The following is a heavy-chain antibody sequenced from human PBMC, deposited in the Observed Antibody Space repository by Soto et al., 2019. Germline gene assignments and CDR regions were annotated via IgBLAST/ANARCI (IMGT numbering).Heavy chain of an antibody. Sequence: ASVKVSCKASGYTFTSYAMHWVRQAPGQRLEWMGWINAGNGNTKYSQKFQGRVTITRDTSASTAYMELSSLRSEDTAVYYCARDKSSGWSVDYWGQGTLVTVSS. CDR1: GYTFTSYA. J-gene: IGHJ4*02. D-gene: IGHD6-19*01. CDR3: ARDKSSGWSVDY. CDR2: INAGNGNT. V-gene: IGHV1-3*01.